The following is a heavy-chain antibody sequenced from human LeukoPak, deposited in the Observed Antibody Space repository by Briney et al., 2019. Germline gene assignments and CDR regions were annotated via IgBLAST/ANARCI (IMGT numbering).Heavy chain of an antibody. CDR3: ASSFSATLGYSY. J-gene: IGHJ4*02. V-gene: IGHV4-34*01. D-gene: IGHD2-15*01. Sequence: PSETLSLTCAVYGGSFSGYYWSWIRQPPGKGLERIGEINHSGSTNYNPSLKSRVTISVDTSKNQFSLKLSSVTAADTAVYYCASSFSATLGYSYWGQGTLVTVSS. CDR2: INHSGST. CDR1: GGSFSGYY.